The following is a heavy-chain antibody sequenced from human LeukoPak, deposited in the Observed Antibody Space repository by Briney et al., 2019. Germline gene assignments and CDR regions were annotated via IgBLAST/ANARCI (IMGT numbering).Heavy chain of an antibody. V-gene: IGHV3-30*18. CDR3: AKEMGGRANWNFEKSNWFDP. CDR1: GFTFSSCG. Sequence: GRSLRLSCAASGFTFSSCGMHWVRQAPGKGLEWVAVISYDGSNKYYADSVKGRFTISRDNSKNTLYLQMNSLRAEDTAVYYCAKEMGGRANWNFEKSNWFDPWGQGTLVTVSS. D-gene: IGHD1-1*01. CDR2: ISYDGSNK. J-gene: IGHJ5*02.